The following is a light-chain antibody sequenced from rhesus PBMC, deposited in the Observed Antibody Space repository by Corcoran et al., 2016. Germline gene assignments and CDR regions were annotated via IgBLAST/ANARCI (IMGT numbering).Light chain of an antibody. V-gene: IGKV1S12*01. CDR3: QHYYDNPYS. J-gene: IGKJ2*01. CDR1: QNIYSN. CDR2: AAS. Sequence: DIQMTQSPSALSASVGDRVTISCRASQNIYSNLAWYQQKPGKAPKLLIYAASSLQTGIPSRFRGSGSGTDFTLTLSCLQPEDSAAYYCQHYYDNPYSFGQGTKVEIK.